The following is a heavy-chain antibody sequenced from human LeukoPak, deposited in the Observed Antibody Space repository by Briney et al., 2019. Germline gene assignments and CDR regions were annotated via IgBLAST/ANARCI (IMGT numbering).Heavy chain of an antibody. Sequence: SETLSLTCTVSGGSLSSSGYHWGWIRQPPGKGREWIGTIFYTGSTYYNPSLKSRVTISVDTSKNQFSLKLTSVTVADTAVYYCARPGGRGLGGARWEYWSQGSLVSVSS. CDR1: GGSLSSSGYH. CDR3: ARPGGRGLGGARWEY. D-gene: IGHD1-26*01. V-gene: IGHV4-39*01. J-gene: IGHJ4*02. CDR2: IFYTGST.